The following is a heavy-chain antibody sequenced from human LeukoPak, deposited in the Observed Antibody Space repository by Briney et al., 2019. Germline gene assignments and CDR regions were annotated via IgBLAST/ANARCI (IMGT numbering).Heavy chain of an antibody. V-gene: IGHV4-39*07. CDR3: ARSIAALPRGYFDY. Sequence: SETLSLTCTVSGGSISSDSYYWGWIRQPPGKGLEWIGNIYYGGSTYYNPSLKSRVTISVDTSKNQFSLKLSSVTAADTAVYYCARSIAALPRGYFDYWGQGTLVTVSS. CDR1: GGSISSDSYY. CDR2: IYYGGST. J-gene: IGHJ4*02. D-gene: IGHD6-6*01.